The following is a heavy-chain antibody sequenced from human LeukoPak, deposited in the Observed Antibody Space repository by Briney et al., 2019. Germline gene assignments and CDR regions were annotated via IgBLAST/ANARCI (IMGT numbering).Heavy chain of an antibody. J-gene: IGHJ4*02. Sequence: GGSLRLSCAGSGFTLSSYSMNWVRQAPGKGLEWVSYISSSSSTIYYADSVKGRFTISRDNAKNTLYLQMNSLRAEDTAVYYCAKDDPIPAAMMDYWGQGTLVTVSS. CDR3: AKDDPIPAAMMDY. V-gene: IGHV3-48*01. CDR2: ISSSSSTI. D-gene: IGHD2-2*01. CDR1: GFTLSSYS.